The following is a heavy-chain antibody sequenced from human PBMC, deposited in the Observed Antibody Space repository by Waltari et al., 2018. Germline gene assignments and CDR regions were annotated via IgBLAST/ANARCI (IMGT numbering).Heavy chain of an antibody. CDR3: ARGLRGPDY. CDR1: GFTFSGYW. V-gene: IGHV3-74*03. CDR2: VNNGGSSI. D-gene: IGHD3-16*01. Sequence: EVQLVESGGDLVQPGGSMRLSCAASGFTFSGYWMHWGRQAPGEGLVWVSRVNNGGSSITYADFVKGRFTSSRDNAKNTLYLQMNSLRAEDTAVYYCARGLRGPDYWGLGTLVIVSS. J-gene: IGHJ4*02.